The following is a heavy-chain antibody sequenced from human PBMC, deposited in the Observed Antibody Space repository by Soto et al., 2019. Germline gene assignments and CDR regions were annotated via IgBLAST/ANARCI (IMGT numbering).Heavy chain of an antibody. V-gene: IGHV3-11*06. D-gene: IGHD6-13*01. CDR2: ISSSSSYI. J-gene: IGHJ3*02. CDR3: AREVMAAGGDFDI. CDR1: GFTFSDYY. Sequence: GGSLRLSCAASGFTFSDYYMSWIRQAPGKGLEWVSSISSSSSYIYYADSVKGRFTISRDNAKNSLYLQMNSLRAEDTAVYYCAREVMAAGGDFDISGQVPMVTVS.